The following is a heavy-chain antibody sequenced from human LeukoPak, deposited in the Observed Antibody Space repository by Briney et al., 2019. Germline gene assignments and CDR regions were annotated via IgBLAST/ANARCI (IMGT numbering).Heavy chain of an antibody. V-gene: IGHV4-34*01. CDR1: GGSFSGYY. J-gene: IGHJ5*02. Sequence: PSETLSLTCAVSGGSFSGYYWSWIRQPPGKGLEWIGEINHSGSTNYNPSLKSRVTISVDTSKNQFSLKLSSVTAADTAVYYCARGGLGYCSGGRCGRWFDPWGQGTLVTVSS. CDR3: ARGGLGYCSGGRCGRWFDP. D-gene: IGHD2-15*01. CDR2: INHSGST.